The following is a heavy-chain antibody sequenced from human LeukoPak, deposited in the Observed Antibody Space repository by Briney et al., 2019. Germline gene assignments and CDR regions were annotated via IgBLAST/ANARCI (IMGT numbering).Heavy chain of an antibody. CDR2: IIPIFGTT. V-gene: IGHV1-69*05. CDR1: GGTFNSYA. D-gene: IGHD1-26*01. Sequence: SVKVSCKASGGTFNSYAISWVRQAPGQGLEWMGGIIPIFGTTNYAQKFQGRVAITTDGSSSTAYMEMSSLRSDDTAVYYCARALVQPSGAFDIWGQGAMVTVSS. J-gene: IGHJ3*02. CDR3: ARALVQPSGAFDI.